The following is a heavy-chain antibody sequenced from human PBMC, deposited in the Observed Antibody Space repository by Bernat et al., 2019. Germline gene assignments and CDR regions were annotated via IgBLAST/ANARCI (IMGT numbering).Heavy chain of an antibody. CDR1: GGSISSSNYY. CDR2: IFYSGST. CDR3: ARHEGYCSSTSCYTGGVKGGPFDS. V-gene: IGHV4-39*01. D-gene: IGHD2-2*02. Sequence: QLQLQEPGPGLVKPSETLSLTCTVSGGSISSSNYYWGWIRQPPGKGLEWIGSIFYSGSTYYNPSLKSRVTISVDTCKNQFSLKLSSGTAADTAVYDCARHEGYCSSTSCYTGGVKGGPFDSWGQGTLVTVSS. J-gene: IGHJ4*02.